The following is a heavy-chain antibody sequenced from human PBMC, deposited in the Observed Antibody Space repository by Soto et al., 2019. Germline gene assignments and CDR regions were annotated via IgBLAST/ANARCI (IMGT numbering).Heavy chain of an antibody. J-gene: IGHJ3*02. V-gene: IGHV1-18*01. CDR2: ISPHNGNT. CDR1: GYTFISHD. CDR3: ARQGYSSGWVDAFDI. D-gene: IGHD5-18*01. Sequence: QVQLVQSGAEVKKPGASVKVSCRASGYTFISHDISWVRQAPGQGLEWMGWISPHNGNTNFAQEFQGRVTMTTDTSTNTAYMELRSLLSDDTAVYYCARQGYSSGWVDAFDIWGQGTMVTVSS.